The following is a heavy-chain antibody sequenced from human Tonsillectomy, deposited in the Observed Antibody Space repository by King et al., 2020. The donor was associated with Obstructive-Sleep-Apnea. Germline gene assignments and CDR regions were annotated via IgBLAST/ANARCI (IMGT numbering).Heavy chain of an antibody. CDR1: GFSLSNARMG. CDR2: IFSNDEK. CDR3: ARTEVVSGWYVDYYYYYGMDV. V-gene: IGHV2-26*01. D-gene: IGHD6-19*01. J-gene: IGHJ6*02. Sequence: VTLKESGPVLVKPTETLTLTCTVSGFSLSNARMGVSWIRQPPGKALEWLAHIFSNDEKSYSTSLKSRLTISKDTSKSQVVLTMTNMDPVDTATYYCARTEVVSGWYVDYYYYYGMDVWGQGTTVTVSS.